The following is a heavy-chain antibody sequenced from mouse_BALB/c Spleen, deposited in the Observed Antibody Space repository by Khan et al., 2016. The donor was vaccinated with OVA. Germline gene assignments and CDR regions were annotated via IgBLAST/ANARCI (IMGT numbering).Heavy chain of an antibody. CDR1: GYTFTSYV. Sequence: MQLEESGPELVKPGASVKMSCKASGYTFTSYVMHWVKQKPGLGLEWIGYIYPFNDDTKYNETFKGKATLTSDKSSSTVYLELSSLTSEDSAVDSCAQVGNYSVSFAYWGQGTLVTVSA. CDR3: AQVGNYSVSFAY. J-gene: IGHJ3*01. V-gene: IGHV1S136*01. D-gene: IGHD2-1*01. CDR2: IYPFNDDT.